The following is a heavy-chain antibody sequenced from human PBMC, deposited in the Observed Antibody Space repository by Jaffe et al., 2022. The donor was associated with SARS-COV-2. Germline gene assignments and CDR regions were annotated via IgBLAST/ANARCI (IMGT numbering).Heavy chain of an antibody. V-gene: IGHV3-23*01. CDR2: ISGSGGST. CDR3: AKLPVDQQLVTGGLGY. CDR1: GFTFSSYA. D-gene: IGHD6-13*01. J-gene: IGHJ4*02. Sequence: EVQLLESGGGLVQPGGSLRLSCAASGFTFSSYAMSWVRQAPGKGLEWVSAISGSGGSTYYADSVKGRFTISRDNSKNTLYLQMNSLRAEDTAVYYCAKLPVDQQLVTGGLGYWGQGTLVTVSS.